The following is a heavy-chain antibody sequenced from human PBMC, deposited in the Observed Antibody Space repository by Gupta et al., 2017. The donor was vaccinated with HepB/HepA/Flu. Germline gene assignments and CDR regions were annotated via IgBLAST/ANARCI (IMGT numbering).Heavy chain of an antibody. D-gene: IGHD5-24*01. CDR3: AKRLRDTSGHFDF. CDR1: GFTSSDYA. J-gene: IGHJ4*02. V-gene: IGHV3-23*01. CDR2: FSGNDGNT. Sequence: EVQLLESGGGWVQPGGSLSLSCSASGFTSSDYAMSWVRQAPGKGLEWVSTFSGNDGNTFYADSVKGRFTISRDNSKNTLYLQMNSLRDEDTAVYYCAKRLRDTSGHFDFWGQGTLLTVSS.